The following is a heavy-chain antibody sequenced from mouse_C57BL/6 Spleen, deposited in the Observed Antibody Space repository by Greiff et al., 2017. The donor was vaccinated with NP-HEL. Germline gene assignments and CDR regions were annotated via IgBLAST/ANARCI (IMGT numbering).Heavy chain of an antibody. Sequence: DVMLVESGGGLVKPGGSLKLSCAASGFTFSDYGMHWVRQAPEKGLEWVAYISSGSSTIYYVDTVKGRFTISRDNAKNTLFLQMTSLRSEDTAMYYCARPGGYDLYYFDYWGQGTTLTVSS. V-gene: IGHV5-17*01. J-gene: IGHJ2*01. CDR1: GFTFSDYG. CDR3: ARPGGYDLYYFDY. CDR2: ISSGSSTI. D-gene: IGHD2-2*01.